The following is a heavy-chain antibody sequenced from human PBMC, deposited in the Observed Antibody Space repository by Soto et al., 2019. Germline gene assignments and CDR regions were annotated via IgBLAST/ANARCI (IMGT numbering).Heavy chain of an antibody. D-gene: IGHD6-13*01. Sequence: GGSLRLSCAASGFTFSSYAMSWVRQSPGKGLEWVSAISGSGGSTYYADSVKGRFTISRDNSKNTLYLQMNSLRAEDTAVYYCAKDLYSSSWYTFDYWGQGTLVTVSS. CDR2: ISGSGGST. J-gene: IGHJ4*02. V-gene: IGHV3-23*01. CDR1: GFTFSSYA. CDR3: AKDLYSSSWYTFDY.